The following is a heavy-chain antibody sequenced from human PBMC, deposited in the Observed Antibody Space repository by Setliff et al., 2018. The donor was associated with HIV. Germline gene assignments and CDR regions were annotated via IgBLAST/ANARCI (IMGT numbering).Heavy chain of an antibody. D-gene: IGHD5-12*01. CDR1: GVTFSNAW. Sequence: GGSLRLSCVASGVTFSNAWVSWVRQAPGKGLEWVGRIKSKTDGGTTDYAAPVRGRFTVSRDDSKNTLYLQMNSLKTEDTAVYYCTTLGGYGDYWGQGTLVTVSS. CDR3: TTLGGYGDY. CDR2: IKSKTDGGTT. J-gene: IGHJ4*02. V-gene: IGHV3-15*01.